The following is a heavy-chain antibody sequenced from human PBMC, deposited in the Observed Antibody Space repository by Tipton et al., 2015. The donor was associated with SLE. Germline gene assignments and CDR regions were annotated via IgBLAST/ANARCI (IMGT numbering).Heavy chain of an antibody. CDR1: GGSIRGSSHY. D-gene: IGHD1-7*01. V-gene: IGHV4-39*01. J-gene: IGHJ4*02. CDR3: ASLNWNYFPDFDS. CDR2: IYYSGST. Sequence: TLSLTCTVSGGSIRGSSHYWGWIRQPPGKGLEWIGSIYYSGSTYYNPSLTSRVIISVDTSENQFSLKLSSVTAADTAFYYCASLNWNYFPDFDSWGQGTLVTVSS.